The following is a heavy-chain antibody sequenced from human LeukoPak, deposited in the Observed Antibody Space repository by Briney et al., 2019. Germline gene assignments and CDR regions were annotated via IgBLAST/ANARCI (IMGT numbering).Heavy chain of an antibody. CDR3: ARVSRHYYDSSGYDAFDI. V-gene: IGHV6-1*01. D-gene: IGHD3-22*01. J-gene: IGHJ3*02. CDR2: TYYWSKWYN. Sequence: SQTLSLTCAISGDSVSSNSAAWNWISQSPSRGLEWLGRTYYWSKWYNDYAVSVKSRITINPDTSKNQFSLQLNSVTPEDTAVYYCARVSRHYYDSSGYDAFDIWGQGTMVTVSS. CDR1: GDSVSSNSAA.